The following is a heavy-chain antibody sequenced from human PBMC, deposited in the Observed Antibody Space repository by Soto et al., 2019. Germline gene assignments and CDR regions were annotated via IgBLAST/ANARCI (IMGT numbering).Heavy chain of an antibody. D-gene: IGHD4-17*01. J-gene: IGHJ3*02. CDR3: ARFYGNAFDI. V-gene: IGHV4-39*01. CDR1: GGSVSSDSYN. CDR2: IYYSGST. Sequence: QLQLQESGPGLVKPSETLSLTCTVSGGSVSSDSYNWDWIRQPPGKGLECIGTIYYSGSTDYNPSLKRRVTISEDTSNNQFSLKVTSVTAADTAGYYCARFYGNAFDIWGRGATVTVS.